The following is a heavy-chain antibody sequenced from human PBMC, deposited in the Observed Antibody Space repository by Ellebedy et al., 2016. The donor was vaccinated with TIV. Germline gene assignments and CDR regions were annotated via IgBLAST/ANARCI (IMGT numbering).Heavy chain of an antibody. CDR1: GFPFIPYA. CDR3: AKDQTAGDGYWVFDN. V-gene: IGHV3-23*01. Sequence: GESLKISCTASGFPFIPYAMYCVRQAPGKGLGWVSGIVGSGAQKYADSVKGRFTTSRDKSKRTVDLQMNSLRADDTALYFCAKDQTAGDGYWVFDNWGQGTLVSVSS. CDR2: IVGSGA. J-gene: IGHJ4*02. D-gene: IGHD5-18*01.